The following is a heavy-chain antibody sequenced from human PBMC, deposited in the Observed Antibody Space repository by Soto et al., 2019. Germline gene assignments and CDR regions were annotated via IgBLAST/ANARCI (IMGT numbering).Heavy chain of an antibody. CDR3: ARGMPLDH. CDR1: GYSCTSYW. J-gene: IGHJ4*02. D-gene: IGHD2-2*01. CDR2: MDHSDSYT. V-gene: IGHV5-10-1*01. Sequence: GESLKTCCTGSGYSCTSYWISWGRQMRGKGLEWMGRMDHSDSYTNDSPSFQGHVTISADKSISTAYLQWSSLKASDTAMYYCARGMPLDHRGQGTLVTRSS.